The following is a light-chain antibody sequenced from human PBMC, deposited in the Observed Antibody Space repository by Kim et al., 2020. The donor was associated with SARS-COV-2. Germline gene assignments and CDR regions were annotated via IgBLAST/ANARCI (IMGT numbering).Light chain of an antibody. CDR2: QDS. CDR1: KLGDKY. Sequence: SVSPGQTASITCSGDKLGDKYACWYQQKPGQSPVLVIYQDSKRPSGIPERFSGSNSGNTATLTISGTQAMDEADYYCQAWDSSPYVFGTGTKVTVL. CDR3: QAWDSSPYV. V-gene: IGLV3-1*01. J-gene: IGLJ1*01.